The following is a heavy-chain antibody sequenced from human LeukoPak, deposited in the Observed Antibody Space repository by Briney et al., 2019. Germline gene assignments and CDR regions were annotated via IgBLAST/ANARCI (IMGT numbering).Heavy chain of an antibody. CDR2: ISGSGGST. D-gene: IGHD3-10*01. Sequence: GGSLRLSCAASGFTFSRYAMSWLRQAPGKGLVWVSAISGSGGSTYYADFVKGRFTISRDNSQNTLYLQMNSLRAEATVTYHCPNTARLLWFGELPKSSNYGGQGTLVTVSS. J-gene: IGHJ4*02. CDR3: PNTARLLWFGELPKSSNY. CDR1: GFTFSRYA. V-gene: IGHV3-23*01.